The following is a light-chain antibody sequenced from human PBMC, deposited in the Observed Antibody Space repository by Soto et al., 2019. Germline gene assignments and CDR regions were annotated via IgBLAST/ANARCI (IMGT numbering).Light chain of an antibody. CDR2: DAS. CDR3: QPYNSYSQT. V-gene: IGKV1-5*01. Sequence: DIQMTQSPSTLSASVGDRVTITCRASQSISSWLAWYQQKPGKAPKLLIYDASSLASGVPSRFSGSGSGTEFTLTISSLQPDDFATYYCQPYNSYSQTFGQGTKVEIK. CDR1: QSISSW. J-gene: IGKJ1*01.